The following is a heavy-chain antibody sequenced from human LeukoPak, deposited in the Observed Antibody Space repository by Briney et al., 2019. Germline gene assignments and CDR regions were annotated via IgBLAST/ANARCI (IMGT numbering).Heavy chain of an antibody. CDR1: GFTFSTFA. J-gene: IGHJ4*02. CDR3: ASHGNWRFDH. Sequence: GGSLRLSCAASGFTFSTFAMSWVRQAPGKGLEWVANIKEDGTQTHYVDSVKGRFTISRDNAQNSLYLQMNSLRAEDTAVYYCASHGNWRFDHWGQGTLVTVSS. D-gene: IGHD1-20*01. V-gene: IGHV3-7*01. CDR2: IKEDGTQT.